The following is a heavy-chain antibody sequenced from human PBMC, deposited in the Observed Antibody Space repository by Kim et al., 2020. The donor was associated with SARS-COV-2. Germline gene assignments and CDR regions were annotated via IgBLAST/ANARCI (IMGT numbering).Heavy chain of an antibody. CDR3: AGRLPYFDY. Sequence: TNSNPTRKSRVTMSVDTSKNQVSLKLSSVTAADTAVYYCAGRLPYFDYWGQGTLVTVSS. V-gene: IGHV4-4*07. J-gene: IGHJ4*02. CDR2: T. D-gene: IGHD2-15*01.